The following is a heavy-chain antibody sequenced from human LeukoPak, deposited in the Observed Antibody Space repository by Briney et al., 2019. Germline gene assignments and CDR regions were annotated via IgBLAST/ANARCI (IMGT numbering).Heavy chain of an antibody. J-gene: IGHJ3*02. CDR3: ARESEPAGLAFDI. CDR1: GFTVSNNY. Sequence: GWSLRLSCAASGFTVSNNYISWGRQAPGKGLEWVSLIYRDGNTNYADTVKGRFAISRDKSKNTLYLQMNSLRAEDTAVYYCARESEPAGLAFDIWGQGTMVTVSS. CDR2: IYRDGNT. V-gene: IGHV3-66*01. D-gene: IGHD1-14*01.